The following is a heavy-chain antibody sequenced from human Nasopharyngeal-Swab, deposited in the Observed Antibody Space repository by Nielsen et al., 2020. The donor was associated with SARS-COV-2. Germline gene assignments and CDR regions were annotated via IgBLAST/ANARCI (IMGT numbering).Heavy chain of an antibody. J-gene: IGHJ4*02. V-gene: IGHV3-7*01. Sequence: GESLKISCAGSGYIFGCFWMNLVRQTPGKGLEWVANINEDGSEKYYVDSVKGRFTVSRDNAKNSLFLQMDSLRVEDTAVYYCRVTGPFTGYFDYWGQGTLVAVSS. CDR1: GYIFGCFW. D-gene: IGHD2-21*02. CDR2: INEDGSEK. CDR3: RVTGPFTGYFDY.